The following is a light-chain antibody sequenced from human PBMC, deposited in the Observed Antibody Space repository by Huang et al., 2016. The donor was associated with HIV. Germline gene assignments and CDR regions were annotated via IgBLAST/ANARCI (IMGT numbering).Light chain of an antibody. CDR3: QQYNNWPWT. CDR1: QSVSNE. J-gene: IGKJ1*01. CDR2: GAS. Sequence: EIVMTQSPATLSVSPGERATLYCRASQSVSNELAWYQQKPGQPPRLLIYGASNRATGVPAGFSGSGSGTEFTLTISSLQSEDFAVYYCQQYNNWPWTFGPGTKVDFK. V-gene: IGKV3-15*01.